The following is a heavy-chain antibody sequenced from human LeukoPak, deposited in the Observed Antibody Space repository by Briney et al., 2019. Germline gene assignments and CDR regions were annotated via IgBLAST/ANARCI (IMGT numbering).Heavy chain of an antibody. CDR1: GGSISSSSYY. D-gene: IGHD5-18*01. CDR2: IYYSGST. CDR3: ARGVDTAMAMSGMDY. J-gene: IGHJ4*02. V-gene: IGHV4-39*07. Sequence: SETLSLTCTVSGGSISSSSYYWSWIRQPPGKGLEWIGSIYYSGSTYYNPSLQSRVTISVDTSKNQFSLKLSSVTAADTAVYYCARGVDTAMAMSGMDYWGQGTLVTVSS.